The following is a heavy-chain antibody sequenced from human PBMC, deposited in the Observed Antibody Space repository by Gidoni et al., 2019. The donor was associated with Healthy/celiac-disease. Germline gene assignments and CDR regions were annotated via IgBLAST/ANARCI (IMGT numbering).Heavy chain of an antibody. J-gene: IGHJ4*02. CDR2: IIPIIGTA. CDR3: ARDQGRYCSSTSCYSSDY. CDR1: GGIFSSYA. Sequence: QVQLVQSAAEVKKPGSSVKVSCKASGGIFSSYAISRVRQAPGQGLEWMGGIIPIIGTANYEQKFQGRVTITADESTSTAYMELSSLRSEDTAVYYCARDQGRYCSSTSCYSSDYWGQGTLVTVSS. V-gene: IGHV1-69*01. D-gene: IGHD2-2*01.